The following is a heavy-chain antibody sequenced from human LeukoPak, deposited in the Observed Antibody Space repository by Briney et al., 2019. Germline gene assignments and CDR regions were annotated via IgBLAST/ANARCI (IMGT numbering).Heavy chain of an antibody. CDR2: ISYDGSNK. Sequence: GGSLRLSCAASGFTFSSYSMNWVRQAPGKGLEWVAVISYDGSNKYYADSVKGRFTISRDNSKNTLYLQMNSLRAEDTAVYYCAKRSGYSYGYADYWGQGTLVTVSS. J-gene: IGHJ4*02. V-gene: IGHV3-30*18. D-gene: IGHD5-18*01. CDR3: AKRSGYSYGYADY. CDR1: GFTFSSYS.